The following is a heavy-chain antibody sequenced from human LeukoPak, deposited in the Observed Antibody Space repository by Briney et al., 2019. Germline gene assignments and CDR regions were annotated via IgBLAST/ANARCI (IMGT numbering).Heavy chain of an antibody. CDR2: INPSGGST. V-gene: IGHV1-46*01. CDR1: GYTFTSYY. Sequence: GASVKVSCKASGYTFTSYYMHWVRQAPGQGLEWMGIINPSGGSTSYAQKFQGRVTMTRDMSTSTVYMELSSLRSEDTAVYYCARGRTNRRVMVDYFDYWGQGTLVTVSS. J-gene: IGHJ4*02. D-gene: IGHD4/OR15-4a*01. CDR3: ARGRTNRRVMVDYFDY.